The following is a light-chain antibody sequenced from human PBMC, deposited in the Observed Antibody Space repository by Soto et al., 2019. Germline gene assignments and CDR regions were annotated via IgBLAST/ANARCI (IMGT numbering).Light chain of an antibody. CDR3: EPSNRYCR. V-gene: IGKV1-5*01. CDR2: DAS. CDR1: QSISSW. Sequence: NRVTQSPFTVSANVEDRVTINCRASQSISSWLAWYQQKPGKAPKLLIYDASSLESGVPSRFSGSGSGTEFTLTISSLQPDDFATYYCEPSNRYCRFGQGSKVDI. J-gene: IGKJ1*01.